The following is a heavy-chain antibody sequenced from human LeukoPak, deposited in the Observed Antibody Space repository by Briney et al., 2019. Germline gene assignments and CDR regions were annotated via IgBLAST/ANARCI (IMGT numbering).Heavy chain of an antibody. Sequence: PGGSLRLSCAASGFTFSSYGMHWVRQAPGKGLEWVAVISYDGSNKYYADSVKGRFTISGDSSKNMLYLQMNSLRAEDTAVYYCVQRRGGFDIWGQGTMVTVSS. CDR1: GFTFSSYG. V-gene: IGHV3-30*03. CDR3: VQRRGGFDI. CDR2: ISYDGSNK. D-gene: IGHD2-15*01. J-gene: IGHJ3*02.